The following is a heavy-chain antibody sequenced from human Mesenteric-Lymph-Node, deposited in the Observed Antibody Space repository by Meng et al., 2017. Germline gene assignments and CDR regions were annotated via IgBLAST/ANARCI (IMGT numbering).Heavy chain of an antibody. CDR1: GFSLSTSGVG. Sequence: SGPTLVKPTQTLTLTCTFSGFSLSTSGVGLGWIRQPPGKALEWLALIYWDDDKRYSPSLKSRLTITKDTSKNQVVLTMNNMDPVDTSTYYCARAQSIAELDYWGQGTLVTVSS. V-gene: IGHV2-5*02. CDR2: IYWDDDK. CDR3: ARAQSIAELDY. J-gene: IGHJ4*02. D-gene: IGHD6-6*01.